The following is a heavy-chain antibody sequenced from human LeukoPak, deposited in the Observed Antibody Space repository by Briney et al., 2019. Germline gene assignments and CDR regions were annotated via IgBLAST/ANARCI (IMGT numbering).Heavy chain of an antibody. Sequence: GRSLRLSCAASGFTFSDHDMDWVRQAPGKGLEWVGRIRKKANSYTTEYAASVKGRFTISRDDSQNSLYLQMNSLTAEDTAVYYCARLVGANNWGQGTLVIVSS. D-gene: IGHD1-26*01. CDR3: ARLVGANN. CDR2: IRKKANSYTT. CDR1: GFTFSDHD. V-gene: IGHV3-72*01. J-gene: IGHJ4*02.